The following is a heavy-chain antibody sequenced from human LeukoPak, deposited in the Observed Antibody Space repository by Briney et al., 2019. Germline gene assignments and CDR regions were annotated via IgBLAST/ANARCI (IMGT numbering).Heavy chain of an antibody. D-gene: IGHD3-3*02. CDR2: ITSSGETI. Sequence: GGSLRLSCAASGFTFSDYYMSWIRQALGKGLEWVSYITSSGETILYADSVKGRFTISRDKAKNSLYLQMNSLRAEDTAVYYCARLATYAFDIWGQGTMVTVSS. CDR1: GFTFSDYY. CDR3: ARLATYAFDI. J-gene: IGHJ3*02. V-gene: IGHV3-11*01.